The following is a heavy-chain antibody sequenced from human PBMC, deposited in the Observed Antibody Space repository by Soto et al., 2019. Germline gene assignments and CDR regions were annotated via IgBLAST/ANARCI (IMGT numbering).Heavy chain of an antibody. D-gene: IGHD3-22*01. Sequence: ASVKVSCKASGYTFTSYGISWVRQAPGQGLEWMGWISAYNGNTNYAQKLQGRVTMTTDTSTSTAYMVLRSLRSDDAAVYYCARDRKAMIVVAPDAFDIWGQGTMVTVSS. CDR2: ISAYNGNT. V-gene: IGHV1-18*01. CDR3: ARDRKAMIVVAPDAFDI. J-gene: IGHJ3*02. CDR1: GYTFTSYG.